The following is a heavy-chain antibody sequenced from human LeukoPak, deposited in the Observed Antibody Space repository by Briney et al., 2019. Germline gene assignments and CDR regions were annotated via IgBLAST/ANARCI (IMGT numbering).Heavy chain of an antibody. J-gene: IGHJ6*02. CDR1: GFTFSSYG. V-gene: IGHV3-33*08. Sequence: PGGSLRLSCAASGFTFSSYGMHWVRQAPGKGLEWVAVIWYDGSNKYYADSVKGRFTISRDNSKNTLYLQMNSLRAEDTAVYYCAREGLSADNYYYYYGMDAWGQGTTVTVSS. CDR2: IWYDGSNK. CDR3: AREGLSADNYYYYYGMDA. D-gene: IGHD3/OR15-3a*01.